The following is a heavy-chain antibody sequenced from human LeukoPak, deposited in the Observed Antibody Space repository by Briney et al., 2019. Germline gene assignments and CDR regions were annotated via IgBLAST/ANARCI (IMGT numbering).Heavy chain of an antibody. J-gene: IGHJ4*02. CDR1: GFTFSSYS. V-gene: IGHV3-23*01. CDR2: LNNRATTT. Sequence: PGGSLRLSCAASGFTFSSYSMNWVRQAPGKGLEWVSALNNRATTTYYADSVKGRFTISRDNSKNTLYLQMDSLRVEDTAIYYCAKESPYASPRNYYFDYWGQGTLVTVSS. CDR3: AKESPYASPRNYYFDY.